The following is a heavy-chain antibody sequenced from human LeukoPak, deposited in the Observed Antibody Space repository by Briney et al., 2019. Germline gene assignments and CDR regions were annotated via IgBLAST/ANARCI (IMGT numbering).Heavy chain of an antibody. Sequence: GASVKVSCKASGYTFTGCYIHWVRQAPGQGLEWMGWINPNSGGTNYAQKFQGRVTMTRDTSISTAYMELTRLRSDDTAVYYCAPTHYSSSWYYFDYWGQGTLVTVSS. CDR1: GYTFTGCY. V-gene: IGHV1-2*02. CDR3: APTHYSSSWYYFDY. D-gene: IGHD6-13*01. CDR2: INPNSGGT. J-gene: IGHJ4*02.